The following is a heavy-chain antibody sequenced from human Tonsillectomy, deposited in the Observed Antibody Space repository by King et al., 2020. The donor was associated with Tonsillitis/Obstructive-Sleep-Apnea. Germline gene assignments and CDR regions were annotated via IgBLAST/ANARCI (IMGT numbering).Heavy chain of an antibody. Sequence: QLQESGPGLVKPSETLSLTCSVSGHSIRSSSYYWGWIRQPPGKGLEWIGTIYYTGSTYYNPSLQSRITISVYTSKNQFSLNLSSVTAADTSVYYCARHVRDGYGTNFDYWGQGTLVTVSS. CDR1: GHSIRSSSYY. V-gene: IGHV4-39*01. D-gene: IGHD5-24*01. J-gene: IGHJ4*02. CDR2: IYYTGST. CDR3: ARHVRDGYGTNFDY.